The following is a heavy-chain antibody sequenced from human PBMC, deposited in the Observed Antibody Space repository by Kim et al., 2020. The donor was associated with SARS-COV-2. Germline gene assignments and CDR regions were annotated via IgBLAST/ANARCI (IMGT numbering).Heavy chain of an antibody. D-gene: IGHD2-15*01. CDR2: ILGKA. CDR3: ARDRMGS. V-gene: IGHV1-69*01. J-gene: IGHJ4*02. Sequence: ILGKANYAQKFQGRVTITADESTSTAYMELSSLRSEDTAVYYCARDRMGSWGQGTLVTVSS.